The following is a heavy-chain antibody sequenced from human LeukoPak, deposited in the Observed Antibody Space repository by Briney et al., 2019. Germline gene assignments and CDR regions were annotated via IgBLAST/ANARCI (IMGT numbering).Heavy chain of an antibody. V-gene: IGHV4-39*01. D-gene: IGHD3-10*01. CDR3: ARLTTMVRGVVYYMDV. CDR2: IYYSGST. J-gene: IGHJ6*03. Sequence: SETLSLTCTVSGGSISSSSYYWGWIRQPPGKGLEWIGSIYYSGSTYYNPSLKSRVTISVDTSKNQFSLKLSSVTAADTAAYYCARLTTMVRGVVYYMDVWGKGTTVTISS. CDR1: GGSISSSSYY.